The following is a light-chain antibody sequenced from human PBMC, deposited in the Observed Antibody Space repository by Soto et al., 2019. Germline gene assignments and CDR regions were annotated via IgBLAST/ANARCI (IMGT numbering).Light chain of an antibody. V-gene: IGLV1-44*01. J-gene: IGLJ2*01. Sequence: QSVLTQPPSASGTPGQRVTISCSGSSSNIGSNTVNWYQQLPGTAPKLLIYSNNQRPSGVPDRFSGSKSGTSASLAISGLQSEDEADYYCVACDDSLNVVVFGGGTKL. CDR2: SNN. CDR3: VACDDSLNVVV. CDR1: SSNIGSNT.